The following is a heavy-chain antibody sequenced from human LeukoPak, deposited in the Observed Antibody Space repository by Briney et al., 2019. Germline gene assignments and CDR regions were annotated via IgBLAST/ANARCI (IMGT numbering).Heavy chain of an antibody. Sequence: ASVKVSCKASGYTFTGYYMHWVRQAPGQGLEWMGWINPNSGGTNYAQKFQGRVTMTRDTSISTAYMELSRLRSDDTAVYYCASGGSSSMEGPYYYYGMDVWGQGTTVTVSS. V-gene: IGHV1-2*02. J-gene: IGHJ6*02. CDR2: INPNSGGT. CDR1: GYTFTGYY. D-gene: IGHD6-6*01. CDR3: ASGGSSSMEGPYYYYGMDV.